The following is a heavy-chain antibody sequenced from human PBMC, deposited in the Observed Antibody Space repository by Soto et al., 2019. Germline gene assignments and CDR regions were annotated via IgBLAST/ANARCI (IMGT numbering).Heavy chain of an antibody. J-gene: IGHJ4*02. CDR2: IYYSGST. CDR1: GGSISSGGYY. V-gene: IGHV4-31*03. Sequence: QVQLQESGPGLVKPSQTLSLTCTVSGGSISSGGYYWSWIRQHPGKGLEWIGYIYYSGSTYYNPSLKSRVTISVDTSKNQFSLKLSSVTASDTAVYYCARSSSGDVNLFDYWGQGTLVTVSS. D-gene: IGHD6-19*01. CDR3: ARSSSGDVNLFDY.